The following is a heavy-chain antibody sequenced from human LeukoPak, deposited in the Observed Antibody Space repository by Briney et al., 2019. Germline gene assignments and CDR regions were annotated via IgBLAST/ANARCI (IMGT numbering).Heavy chain of an antibody. Sequence: SVKVSCKASGGTFISYAISWVRQAPGQGLEWRGRIIPIFGTANYAQKFQGRVTITTDESTSTAYMELSSMRSYDTAVYYYARGYCSSTSCYDYYYYMDVWGKGTTVTVSS. CDR2: IIPIFGTA. V-gene: IGHV1-69*05. J-gene: IGHJ6*03. D-gene: IGHD2-2*01. CDR3: ARGYCSSTSCYDYYYYMDV. CDR1: GGTFISYA.